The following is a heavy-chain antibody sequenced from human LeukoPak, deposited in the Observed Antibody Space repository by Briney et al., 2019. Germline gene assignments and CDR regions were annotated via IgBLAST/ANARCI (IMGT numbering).Heavy chain of an antibody. Sequence: GGSLRLSCAASGFTFSSYAMHWVRQVPGKGLEWVSAISGDGLSTYYADSMRGRFTISRDNSKNSLHLQMNTLRADDTALYYCAKSHRRFSGTYYLDFWGRGTLVTVAS. V-gene: IGHV3-43*02. CDR2: ISGDGLST. CDR3: AKSHRRFSGTYYLDF. CDR1: GFTFSSYA. D-gene: IGHD1-26*01. J-gene: IGHJ4*02.